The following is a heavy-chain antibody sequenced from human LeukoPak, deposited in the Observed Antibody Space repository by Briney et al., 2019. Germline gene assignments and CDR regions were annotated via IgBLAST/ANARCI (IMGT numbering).Heavy chain of an antibody. CDR1: GFTFSSYA. D-gene: IGHD1-1*01. V-gene: IGHV3-30-3*01. J-gene: IGHJ4*02. Sequence: GGSLRLSCAASGFTFSSYAMYWVRQAPGKGLEWVAVISYDGTNKYYADSVEGRFTISRDNSKNTLYLQMNSLRGEDTAVYYCARDGTSEHYFDYWGQGTLVTVSS. CDR2: ISYDGTNK. CDR3: ARDGTSEHYFDY.